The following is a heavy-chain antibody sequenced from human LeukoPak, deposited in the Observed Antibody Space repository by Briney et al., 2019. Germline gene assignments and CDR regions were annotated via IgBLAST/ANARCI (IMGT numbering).Heavy chain of an antibody. CDR2: TYYRSKWYN. J-gene: IGHJ4*02. Sequence: SQTLSLTCAISGDSVSSNSAAWNWVRQSPSRGLEWLGRTYYRSKWYNDYAESVKSRITINPDTSKNQFSLQLNSVTPEDTAVYYCTRDEQWLVYFDYWGQGTLVTVSS. D-gene: IGHD6-19*01. CDR1: GDSVSSNSAA. CDR3: TRDEQWLVYFDY. V-gene: IGHV6-1*01.